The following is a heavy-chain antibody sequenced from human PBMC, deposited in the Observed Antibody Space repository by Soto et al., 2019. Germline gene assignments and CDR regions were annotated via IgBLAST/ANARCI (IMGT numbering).Heavy chain of an antibody. CDR1: GFSLSTSGVG. CDR3: AHRRGIGWVYYSDY. J-gene: IGHJ4*02. V-gene: IGHV2-5*02. D-gene: IGHD6-19*01. CDR2: IYWDDDK. Sequence: QITLKESGPPLVKPRETLTLTCTFSGFSLSTSGVGVGWIRQPPGKALEWLALIYWDDDKRYSPSLKSRLTLTKDTSKNQVVLTMTNLDPVDAATYYCAHRRGIGWVYYSDYWGQGTLVTLSS.